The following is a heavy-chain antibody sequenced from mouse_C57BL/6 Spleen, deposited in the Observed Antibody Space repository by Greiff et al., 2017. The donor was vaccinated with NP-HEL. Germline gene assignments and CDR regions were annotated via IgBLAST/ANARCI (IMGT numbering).Heavy chain of an antibody. D-gene: IGHD2-4*01. V-gene: IGHV1-47*01. CDR2: FHPYNDDT. CDR1: GYTFTTYP. J-gene: IGHJ4*01. CDR3: ARGDYDEDYYAMDY. Sequence: LVESGAELVKPGASVKMSCKASGYTFTTYPIEWMKQNHGKSLEWIGNFHPYNDDTKYNEKFKGKATLTVEKSSSTVYLELSRLTSDDSAVYYCARGDYDEDYYAMDYWGQGTSVTVSS.